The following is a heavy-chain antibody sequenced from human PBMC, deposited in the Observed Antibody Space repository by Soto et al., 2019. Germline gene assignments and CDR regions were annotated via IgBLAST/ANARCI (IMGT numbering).Heavy chain of an antibody. Sequence: ASVKVSCKASGYTFTSYGITWVRQAPGQGLEWMGWISAYNGNTNYAQKFQGRVTMTTDTSTSTAYMELRSLRSDDTAVYYCASWYYGSGSYFDSDYWGLGTLVTVSS. CDR3: ASWYYGSGSYFDSDY. V-gene: IGHV1-18*01. CDR2: ISAYNGNT. J-gene: IGHJ4*01. CDR1: GYTFTSYG. D-gene: IGHD3-10*01.